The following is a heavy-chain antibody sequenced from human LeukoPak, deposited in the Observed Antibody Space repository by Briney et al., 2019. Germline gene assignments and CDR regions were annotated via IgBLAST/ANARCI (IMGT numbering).Heavy chain of an antibody. J-gene: IGHJ5*02. CDR1: GYTFTSYA. CDR2: INAGNGNT. D-gene: IGHD2-15*01. V-gene: IGHV1-3*03. CDR3: ARSREYCSGGSCYSGGSWFDP. Sequence: GASVKVSCKASGYTFTSYAMHWVRQAPGQRLEWMGWINAGNGNTKYSQEFQGRVTITRDTSASTAYMELSSVRSEDMAVYYCARSREYCSGGSCYSGGSWFDPWGQGTLVTVSS.